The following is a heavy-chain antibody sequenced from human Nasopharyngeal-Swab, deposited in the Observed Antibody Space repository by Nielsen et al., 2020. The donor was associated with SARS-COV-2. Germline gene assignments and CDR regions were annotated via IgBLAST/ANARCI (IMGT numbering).Heavy chain of an antibody. J-gene: IGHJ6*02. D-gene: IGHD3-3*01. Sequence: WIRQPPGKGLEWVSAISGSGGSTYYADSVKGRFTISRDNSKNTLYLQMNSLRAEDTAVYYCAKSPIVDFWGGRTAEYGMDVWGQGTTVTVSS. CDR2: ISGSGGST. CDR3: AKSPIVDFWGGRTAEYGMDV. V-gene: IGHV3-23*01.